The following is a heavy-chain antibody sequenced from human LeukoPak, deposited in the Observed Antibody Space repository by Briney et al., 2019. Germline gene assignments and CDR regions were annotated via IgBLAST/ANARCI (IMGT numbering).Heavy chain of an antibody. V-gene: IGHV4-39*01. CDR2: IYSGGSA. D-gene: IGHD6-19*01. CDR1: VGSITGSTYY. J-gene: IGHJ4*02. CDR3: ATPSSGWHCFDY. Sequence: SQTLSLTCTVSVGSITGSTYYCGSVRQPPGKGLEWIGSIYSGGSAYYKPSLKSRVTISVDTSRNQFSLKLSSVTAADTAVYYCATPSSGWHCFDYWGQGALVTVSS.